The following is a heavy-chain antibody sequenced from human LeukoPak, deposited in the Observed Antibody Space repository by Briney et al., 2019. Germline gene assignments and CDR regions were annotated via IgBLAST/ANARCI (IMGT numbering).Heavy chain of an antibody. CDR2: IYSGGST. CDR3: ARASWTTGDAFDI. J-gene: IGHJ3*02. V-gene: IGHV3-53*04. D-gene: IGHD4-11*01. Sequence: GGSLRVSCAASGFTVSSNYVSWVRQAPGNGLEWVSVIYSGGSTYYADSVKGRFTISRHNSKNTLYLQMNSLRAEDTAVYYCARASWTTGDAFDIWGQRTMVTVSS. CDR1: GFTVSSNY.